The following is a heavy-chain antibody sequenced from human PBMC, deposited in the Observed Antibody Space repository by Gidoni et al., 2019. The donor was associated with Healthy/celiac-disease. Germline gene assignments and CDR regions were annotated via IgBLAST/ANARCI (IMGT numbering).Heavy chain of an antibody. Sequence: QVQLVESGGGLVKPGGSLRLSCAASGFTFSDYYMSWIRQAPGKGLEWVSYISSSSSYTNYADSVKGRFTISRDNAKNSLYLQMNSLRAEVTAVYYCARDEGRGYSYGYGYWGQGTLVTVSS. CDR1: GFTFSDYY. V-gene: IGHV3-11*05. D-gene: IGHD5-18*01. CDR3: ARDEGRGYSYGYGY. CDR2: ISSSSSYT. J-gene: IGHJ4*02.